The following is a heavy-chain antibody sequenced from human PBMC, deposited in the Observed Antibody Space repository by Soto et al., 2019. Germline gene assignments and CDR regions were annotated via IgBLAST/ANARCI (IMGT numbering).Heavy chain of an antibody. CDR2: IRSKANSYAT. CDR3: TRGTTDFDY. V-gene: IGHV3-73*01. D-gene: IGHD4-17*01. CDR1: GFTFSGSA. J-gene: IGHJ4*02. Sequence: EVQLVESGGGLVQPGGSLKLSCAASGFTFSGSAMHWVRQASGKGLEWVGRIRSKANSYATAYAASVKGRFTISRDDSKNTAYLQMNSLKTEDTAVYYCTRGTTDFDYWCQGTLVTVSS.